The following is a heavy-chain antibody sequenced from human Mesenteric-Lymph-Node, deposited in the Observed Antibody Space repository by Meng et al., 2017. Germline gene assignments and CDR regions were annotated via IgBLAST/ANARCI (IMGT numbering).Heavy chain of an antibody. CDR3: ARARSPVTGAFDF. V-gene: IGHV4-31*03. CDR1: GGSISSGGYY. CDR2: IYYSGST. D-gene: IGHD2-8*02. J-gene: IGHJ3*01. Sequence: LRLSCTVSGGSISSGGYYWSWIRQHPGKGLEWIGYIYYSGSTYYNPSLKSRVTISVDTSKNQFSLKLSSVTAADTAVYYCARARSPVTGAFDFWGQGTMVTVSS.